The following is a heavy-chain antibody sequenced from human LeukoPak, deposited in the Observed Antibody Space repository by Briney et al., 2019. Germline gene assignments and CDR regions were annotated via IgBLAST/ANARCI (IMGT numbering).Heavy chain of an antibody. J-gene: IGHJ3*02. Sequence: PSQTLSLTCTVSGGSISSGDYYWSWIRHPPGKGLEWIGYIYYSGSTYYNPSLKSRVTISVDTSKNQFSLKLSSVTAADTAVYYCARDRGDSSGYYPYDAFDIWGQGTMVTVSS. CDR2: IYYSGST. CDR3: ARDRGDSSGYYPYDAFDI. V-gene: IGHV4-30-4*08. CDR1: GGSISSGDYY. D-gene: IGHD3-22*01.